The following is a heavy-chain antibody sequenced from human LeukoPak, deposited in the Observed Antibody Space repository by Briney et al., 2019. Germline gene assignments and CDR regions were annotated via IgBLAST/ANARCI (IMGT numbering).Heavy chain of an antibody. V-gene: IGHV1-69*13. D-gene: IGHD3-9*01. Sequence: ASVKVSCKASGGTFSSYAISWVRQAPGQGLEWMGGIIPIFGTANYAQKFQGRVTITADESTSTAYMELSSLRSEDTAVYYCARSSYYDILTGYYGGNFDSWGQGTLVTVSS. J-gene: IGHJ4*02. CDR1: GGTFSSYA. CDR2: IIPIFGTA. CDR3: ARSSYYDILTGYYGGNFDS.